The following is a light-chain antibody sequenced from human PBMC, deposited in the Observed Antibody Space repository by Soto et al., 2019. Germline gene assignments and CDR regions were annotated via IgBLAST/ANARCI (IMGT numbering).Light chain of an antibody. CDR2: GVS. CDR1: QSISRG. Sequence: DIQMTPSPSTLSASVLDIVTITCRASQSISRGLAWYQQKPGKAPKFLIDGVSSLKSGVPSRFSGSGSGTDFSLTISSLQPEDFATYYCQQTYSTPLNFGGGTKVDIK. V-gene: IGKV1-39*01. J-gene: IGKJ4*01. CDR3: QQTYSTPLN.